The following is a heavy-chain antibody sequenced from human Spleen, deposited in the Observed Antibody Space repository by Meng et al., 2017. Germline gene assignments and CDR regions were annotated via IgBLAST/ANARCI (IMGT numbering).Heavy chain of an antibody. CDR2: IYTSGST. CDR3: ARRRRVVPAFDY. D-gene: IGHD3-22*01. CDR1: GGSFSDYY. V-gene: IGHV4-4*07. Sequence: SETLSLTCVVSGGSFSDYYWSWIRQPAGKGLEWIGRIYTSGSTNYNPSLKSRVTISVDTSKNQVSLKLSSVTAADTAVYYCARRRRVVPAFDYWGQGTLVTVSS. J-gene: IGHJ4*02.